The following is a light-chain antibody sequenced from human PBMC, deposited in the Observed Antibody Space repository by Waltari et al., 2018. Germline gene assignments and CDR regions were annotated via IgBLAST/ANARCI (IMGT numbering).Light chain of an antibody. CDR3: LQHNSYPFT. V-gene: IGKV3-20*01. J-gene: IGKJ3*01. CDR1: QNVGKNY. CDR2: GAS. Sequence: EILLTQSPGTLSLSPGERATLSCRASQNVGKNYLGWYQQRPGQPPRLLIFGASNRATGIPDRFSGSGSGTEFTLTISSLQPEDFATYYCLQHNSYPFTFGPGTKVDIK.